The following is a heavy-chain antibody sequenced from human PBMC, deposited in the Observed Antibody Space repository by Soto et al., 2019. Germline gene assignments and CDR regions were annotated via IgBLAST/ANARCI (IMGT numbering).Heavy chain of an antibody. CDR3: ARYCSGGSCYKDVVKYY. J-gene: IGHJ4*02. D-gene: IGHD2-15*01. CDR2: IIPIFGTA. Sequence: SVKVSCKASGGTFSSYSVSWVRQAPGQGLEWMGGIIPIFGTANYAQKFQGRVTITADESTSTAYMELSSLRSEDTAVYYCARYCSGGSCYKDVVKYYWGQGTLVTVSS. V-gene: IGHV1-69*13. CDR1: GGTFSSYS.